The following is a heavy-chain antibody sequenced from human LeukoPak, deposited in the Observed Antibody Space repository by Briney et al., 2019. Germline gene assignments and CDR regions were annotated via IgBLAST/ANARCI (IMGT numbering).Heavy chain of an antibody. V-gene: IGHV3-30*02. CDR3: APGAVGATSSRSPPDF. Sequence: PGGSLRLSCAASGFSFSNYGMHWVRQAPGKGLQWVAFIRYDGTNIYYADSVKGRFTISRDNSKNTLYLQMNSLRTEDTAVYYCAPGAVGATSSRSPPDFWGQGTLVTVSS. J-gene: IGHJ4*02. CDR2: IRYDGTNI. CDR1: GFSFSNYG. D-gene: IGHD1-26*01.